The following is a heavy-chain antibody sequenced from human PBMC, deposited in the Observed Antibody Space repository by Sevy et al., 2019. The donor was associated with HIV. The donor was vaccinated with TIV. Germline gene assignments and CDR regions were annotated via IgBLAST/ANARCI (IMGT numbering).Heavy chain of an antibody. CDR2: ISFDGSNE. CDR1: GFTFFNAW. V-gene: IGHV3-30-3*01. Sequence: GGSLRLSCAASGFTFFNAWMNWVRQAPGKGLEWVATISFDGSNEHYADSVKGRFTISRDNSKNSLFLQMNSLRADDSAVYYCALERLSSAVAEYFHNWGQGTLVTVSS. D-gene: IGHD1-1*01. CDR3: ALERLSSAVAEYFHN. J-gene: IGHJ1*01.